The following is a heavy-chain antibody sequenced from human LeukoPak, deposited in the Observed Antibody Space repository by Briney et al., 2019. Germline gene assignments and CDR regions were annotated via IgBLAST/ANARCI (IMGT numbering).Heavy chain of an antibody. J-gene: IGHJ6*02. D-gene: IGHD2-15*01. CDR1: GFTFSSYA. CDR2: ISGSGGST. Sequence: PGGSLRLSCAASGFTFSSYAMSWVRQAPGKGLEWVSAISGSGGSTYYADSVKGRFTISRDNSKNTLYLQMNSLRAEDTAVYYCARLPTHYYYYGMDVWGQGTTVTVSS. V-gene: IGHV3-23*01. CDR3: ARLPTHYYYYGMDV.